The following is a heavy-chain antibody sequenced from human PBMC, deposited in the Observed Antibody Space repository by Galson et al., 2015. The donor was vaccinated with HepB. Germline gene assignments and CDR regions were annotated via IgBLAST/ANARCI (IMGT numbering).Heavy chain of an antibody. CDR3: AKALGAVITRNHLDY. D-gene: IGHD4-11*01. CDR1: GFTFDDYA. Sequence: SLRLSCAASGFTFDDYAMHWVRQAPGKGLEWVSSISRNSGGISYADSVKGRFTISRDNAKNSLYLHMNSLRTEDTALYYCAKALGAVITRNHLDYWGQGTLVTVSS. V-gene: IGHV3-9*01. CDR2: ISRNSGGI. J-gene: IGHJ4*02.